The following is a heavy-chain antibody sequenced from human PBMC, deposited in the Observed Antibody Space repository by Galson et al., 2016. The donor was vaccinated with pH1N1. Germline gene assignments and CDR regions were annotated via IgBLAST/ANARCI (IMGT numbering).Heavy chain of an antibody. D-gene: IGHD3-22*01. CDR2: IYPRDSDT. CDR3: AWEAPSGFYPH. J-gene: IGHJ4*02. V-gene: IGHV5-51*01. CDR1: GYTFTDYW. Sequence: QSGAEVKKSGESLKISCEASGYTFTDYWIGWVRQTPGTGLEWIGIIYPRDSDTRYRPSFQGHVTFSADESISSAYLQWSSLKASDSGIYYCAWEAPSGFYPHWGQRTLVTVSS.